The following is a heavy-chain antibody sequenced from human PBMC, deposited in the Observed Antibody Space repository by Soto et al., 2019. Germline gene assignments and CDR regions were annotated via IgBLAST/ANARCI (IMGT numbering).Heavy chain of an antibody. V-gene: IGHV3-30*04. CDR3: ARAPESGSYYNWFDP. D-gene: IGHD1-26*01. CDR2: ISYDGSNK. CDR1: GFTFSSYA. J-gene: IGHJ5*02. Sequence: GGSLRLSCAASGFTFSSYAMHWVRQAPGKGLEWVAVISYDGSNKYYADSMKGRFTISRDNSKNTLYLQMNSLRAEDTAVYYCARAPESGSYYNWFDPWGQGTLVTVSS.